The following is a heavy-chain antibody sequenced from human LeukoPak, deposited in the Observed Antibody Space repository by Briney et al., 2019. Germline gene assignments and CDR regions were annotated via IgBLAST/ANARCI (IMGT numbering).Heavy chain of an antibody. CDR3: ARGGGSYYTEYFQH. D-gene: IGHD1-26*01. CDR1: GGSISSYY. Sequence: KPSETLSLTCTVSGGSISSYYWSWIRQPAGKGLEWIGRIYTSGSTNYNPSLKSRVTMSVDTSKNQFSLKLSSVTAADTVVYYCARGGGSYYTEYFQHWGQGTLVTVSS. CDR2: IYTSGST. J-gene: IGHJ1*01. V-gene: IGHV4-4*07.